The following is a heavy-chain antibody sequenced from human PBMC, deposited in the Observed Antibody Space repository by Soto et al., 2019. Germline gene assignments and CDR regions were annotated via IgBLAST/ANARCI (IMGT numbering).Heavy chain of an antibody. CDR2: IFHSGST. CDR1: GGYINSGGFY. V-gene: IGHV4-31*03. J-gene: IGHJ5*02. D-gene: IGHD6-13*01. Sequence: QVRLQESGPGLLKPSQTLSLTCNVSGGYINSGGFYWSWIRQHPGKGLEWIGYIFHSGSTLYNPSLNSRVTLSAHTSKNQLSLNLRSVTVADTAVYYCARGGIAGHWFDPWGQGTLVTVSS. CDR3: ARGGIAGHWFDP.